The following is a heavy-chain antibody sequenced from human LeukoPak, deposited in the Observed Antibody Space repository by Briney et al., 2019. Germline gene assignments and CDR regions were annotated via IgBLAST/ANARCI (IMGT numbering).Heavy chain of an antibody. D-gene: IGHD3-22*01. J-gene: IGHJ4*02. CDR1: GGTFSSYA. CDR2: IIPIFGTA. CDR3: ASYYYDSSGYFVFDY. V-gene: IGHV1-69*13. Sequence: SVKVSCKASGGTFSSYAISWVRQAPGQGLEWMGGIIPIFGTANCAQKFQGRVTITADESTSTAYMELSSLRSEDTAVYCCASYYYDSSGYFVFDYWGQGTLVTVSS.